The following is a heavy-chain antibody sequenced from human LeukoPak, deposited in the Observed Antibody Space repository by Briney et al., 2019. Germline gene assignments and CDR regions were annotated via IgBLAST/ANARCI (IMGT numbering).Heavy chain of an antibody. Sequence: ASVKVSCKASGYTFTDYFMHWVRQAPGQGLEWMGWINPNSGDTNYAQKFQGRVTMTRDTSISTAYMELSRLRSDDTAVYYCARAPYGSGNWFDPWGQGTLVTVSS. D-gene: IGHD3-10*01. CDR1: GYTFTDYF. V-gene: IGHV1-2*02. J-gene: IGHJ5*02. CDR3: ARAPYGSGNWFDP. CDR2: INPNSGDT.